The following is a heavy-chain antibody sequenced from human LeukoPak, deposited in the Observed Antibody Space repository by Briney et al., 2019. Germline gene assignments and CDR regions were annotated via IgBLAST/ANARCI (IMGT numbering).Heavy chain of an antibody. D-gene: IGHD2-2*01. V-gene: IGHV3-30*02. Sequence: GGSLRLSCAASGFTFSNYGMHWVRQAPGKGLEWGAFIRYDGSNKYYADSVKVRFTISRDNSKNTLYLQTNSVRAEDTAVYYCANEEDGDIVVVTAVTGHWGQGTLVTVSS. CDR1: GFTFSNYG. CDR3: ANEEDGDIVVVTAVTGH. CDR2: IRYDGSNK. J-gene: IGHJ4*02.